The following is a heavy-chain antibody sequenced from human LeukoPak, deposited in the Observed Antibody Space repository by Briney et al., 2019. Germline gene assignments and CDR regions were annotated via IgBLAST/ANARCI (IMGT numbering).Heavy chain of an antibody. CDR2: LSAYNGNT. V-gene: IGHV1-18*01. CDR3: ARVGQQLGY. CDR1: GYTFTSYD. D-gene: IGHD6-13*01. Sequence: ASVKVSRKASGYTFTSYDISWVRQAAGQGLEWMGWLSAYNGNTNYAQKLQGRVTMPTDTSTSTAYMELRSLRSDDTAVYYCARVGQQLGYWGQGTLVTVSS. J-gene: IGHJ4*02.